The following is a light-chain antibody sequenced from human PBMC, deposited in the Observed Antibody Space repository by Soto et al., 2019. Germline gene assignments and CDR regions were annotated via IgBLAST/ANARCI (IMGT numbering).Light chain of an antibody. CDR2: GAS. V-gene: IGKV3-20*01. Sequence: EIVLTQSPGTLSLSPGERATLSCRASQSVSSSYLAWYQQKPGQAPRLLIYGASCRATGIPDRFSGSGSGTDFTLTISRLEPEDFAVYYCQQYGSSPGTFGQGTTVEIK. CDR3: QQYGSSPGT. J-gene: IGKJ1*01. CDR1: QSVSSSY.